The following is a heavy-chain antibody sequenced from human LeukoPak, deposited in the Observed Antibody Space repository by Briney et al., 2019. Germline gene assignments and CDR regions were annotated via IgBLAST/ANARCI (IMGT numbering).Heavy chain of an antibody. V-gene: IGHV1-18*01. Sequence: ASVKVSCKASGYTFTSYGISWVRQAPGQGLEWMGWISAYNGNTNYAQKLQGRVTVTTDTSATTAYMELRSLRSEDTAVYYCARGRDPDAPPFDPWGQGTLVTVSS. J-gene: IGHJ5*02. D-gene: IGHD5-24*01. CDR2: ISAYNGNT. CDR3: ARGRDPDAPPFDP. CDR1: GYTFTSYG.